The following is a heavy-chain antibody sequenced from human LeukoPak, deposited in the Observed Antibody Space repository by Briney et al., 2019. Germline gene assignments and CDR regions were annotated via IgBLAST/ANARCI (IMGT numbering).Heavy chain of an antibody. V-gene: IGHV1-2*02. Sequence: EASVKVSCKASGYTFTGYYMHWVRQAPGQGLEWMGCINPNSGGTNYAQKFQGRVTMTRDTSISTAYMELSRLRSDDTAVYYCKLVDYYYYYYMDVWGKGTTVTVSS. J-gene: IGHJ6*03. CDR2: INPNSGGT. D-gene: IGHD6-6*01. CDR1: GYTFTGYY. CDR3: KLVDYYYYYYMDV.